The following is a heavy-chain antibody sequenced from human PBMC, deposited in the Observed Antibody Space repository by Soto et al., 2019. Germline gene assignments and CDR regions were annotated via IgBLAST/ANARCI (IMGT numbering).Heavy chain of an antibody. CDR3: ARGRLISLYYFDY. V-gene: IGHV3-13*01. CDR1: GFTFSNYD. Sequence: ESGGGLVQPGGSLRLSCEASGFTFSNYDMHWVRQVTGKGLEWVSTIGTAGDTYYPGSVKGRFTISRENAKNSLYLQMNSLRAEDTAVYYCARGRLISLYYFDYWGQGTLVTVSS. D-gene: IGHD2-15*01. J-gene: IGHJ4*02. CDR2: IGTAGDT.